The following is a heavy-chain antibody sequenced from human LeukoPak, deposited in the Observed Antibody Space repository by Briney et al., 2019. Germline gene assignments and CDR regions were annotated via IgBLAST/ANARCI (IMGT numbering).Heavy chain of an antibody. V-gene: IGHV3-23*01. D-gene: IGHD1-1*01. CDR2: ISGSGRTT. CDR3: ARDSRPMDV. CDR1: GFTFSSYA. J-gene: IGHJ6*04. Sequence: PGGSLRLSCAASGFTFSSYAMSWVRQAPGKGLEWVSAISGSGRTTYYADSVKGRFTISRDNAKNSLYLQMNSLRAEDTAVYYCARDSRPMDVWGKGTTVTVSS.